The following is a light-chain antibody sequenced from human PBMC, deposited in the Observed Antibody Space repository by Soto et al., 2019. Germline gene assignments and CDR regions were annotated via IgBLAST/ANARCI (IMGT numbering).Light chain of an antibody. CDR3: QQYDDYPLT. V-gene: IGKV2-28*01. J-gene: IGKJ1*01. Sequence: DIVMTQSPLSLPVTPGEPASMSCRSSQSLLHSNGYNYLDWYLQKPGQSPKLLIYGASNRAAGFPARFSGSGSGTEFILTISSLQSEDFAFYYCQQYDDYPLTFGQGTKVDIK. CDR2: GAS. CDR1: QSLLHSNGYNY.